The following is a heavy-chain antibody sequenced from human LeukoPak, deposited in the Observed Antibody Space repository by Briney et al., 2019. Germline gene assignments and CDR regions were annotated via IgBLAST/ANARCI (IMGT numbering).Heavy chain of an antibody. Sequence: ASVKVSCKASGYTFTGYYMHWVRQAPGQGLEWMGWINPNSGGTNYAQKFQGRVTMTRDTSISTAYMELSRLRSDDTAVYYCARGRVGYCSSTSCLNWFDPWGQGTLVTVSS. V-gene: IGHV1-2*02. CDR3: ARGRVGYCSSTSCLNWFDP. CDR1: GYTFTGYY. CDR2: INPNSGGT. D-gene: IGHD2-2*01. J-gene: IGHJ5*02.